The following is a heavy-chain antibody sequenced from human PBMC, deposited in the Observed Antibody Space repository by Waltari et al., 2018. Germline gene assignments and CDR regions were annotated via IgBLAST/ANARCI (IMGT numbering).Heavy chain of an antibody. CDR3: ARRGRTTLSYYFDY. CDR1: GGSIISGDYY. V-gene: IGHV4-30-4*08. D-gene: IGHD4-4*01. CDR2: IYFSGST. J-gene: IGHJ4*02. Sequence: QVQLQESGPGLVKPSQTLSLTCTFSGGSIISGDYYWSWIRQPPGKGLEWIGYIYFSGSTYYNPSLKSRVTISVDTSKNQFSLKLNSVTAADTAVYYCARRGRTTLSYYFDYWGQGTLVTVSS.